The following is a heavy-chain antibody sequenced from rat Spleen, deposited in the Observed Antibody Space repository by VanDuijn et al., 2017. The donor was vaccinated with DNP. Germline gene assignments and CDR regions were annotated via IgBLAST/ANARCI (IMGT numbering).Heavy chain of an antibody. CDR3: AKAGGYSPWYFDY. J-gene: IGHJ2*01. V-gene: IGHV5S11*01. Sequence: EVQLVESGGGLVQPGRSMKLSCAASGFTFSNYYMVWVRQAPTKGLEWVATIATTSGSTYYRDSVKGRFTISRDNAKSTLYLQMGSLRSEETATYYCAKAGGYSPWYFDYWGQGVMVTVSS. CDR1: GFTFSNYY. CDR2: IATTSGST. D-gene: IGHD1-11*01.